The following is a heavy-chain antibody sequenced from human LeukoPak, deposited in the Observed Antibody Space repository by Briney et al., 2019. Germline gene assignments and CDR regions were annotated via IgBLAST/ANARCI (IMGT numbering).Heavy chain of an antibody. J-gene: IGHJ6*03. CDR2: IKQDGSEK. V-gene: IGHV3-7*01. Sequence: PGGSLRLSCAASGFTFSSYWMSWVRQAPGKGLEWVANIKQDGSEKYYVDSVKGRFTISRDNAKNSLYLQMNSLRAEDTAVYYCAREVLHNYYYYYMDVWGKGTTVTISS. CDR1: GFTFSSYW. CDR3: AREVLHNYYYYYMDV. D-gene: IGHD2-8*01.